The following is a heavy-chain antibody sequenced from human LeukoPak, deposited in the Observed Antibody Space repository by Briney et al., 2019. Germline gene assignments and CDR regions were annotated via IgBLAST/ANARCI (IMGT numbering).Heavy chain of an antibody. CDR2: INHSGST. Sequence: SETLSLTCAVYGGSFSGYYWSWIRQPPGKGLEWIGGINHSGSTNYNPSLKSRVTISVDTSKNQFSLKLSSVTAADTAVYYCARPRGSYFDYWGQGTLVTVSS. V-gene: IGHV4-34*01. CDR3: ARPRGSYFDY. J-gene: IGHJ4*02. CDR1: GGSFSGYY. D-gene: IGHD3-16*01.